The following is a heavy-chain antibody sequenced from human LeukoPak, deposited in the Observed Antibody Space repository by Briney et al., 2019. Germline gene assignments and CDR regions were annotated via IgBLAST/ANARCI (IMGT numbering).Heavy chain of an antibody. J-gene: IGHJ4*02. CDR2: IYSGGST. Sequence: GGSLRLSCAASGFTVSSHYMSWVRQAPGKGLEWVSVIYSGGSTYYADSVKGRFTISRDNSKNTLYLQMNSLRAEDTAVYYCAREGSHYYDSSCYLINPFDYWGQGTLVTVSS. CDR1: GFTVSSHY. D-gene: IGHD3-22*01. CDR3: AREGSHYYDSSCYLINPFDY. V-gene: IGHV3-53*01.